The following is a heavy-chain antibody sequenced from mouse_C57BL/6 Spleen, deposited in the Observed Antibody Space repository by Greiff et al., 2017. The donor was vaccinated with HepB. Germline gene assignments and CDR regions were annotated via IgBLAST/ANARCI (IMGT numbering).Heavy chain of an antibody. D-gene: IGHD2-2*01. CDR3: TTDYGYDVGYYFDY. CDR2: IDPENGDT. CDR1: GFNIKDDY. Sequence: VQLQQSGAELVRPGASVKLSCTASGFNIKDDYMHWVTQRPEQGLEWIGWIDPENGDTEYASKFPGKATITADTSSNTASLQLSSLTSEDTAVYYCTTDYGYDVGYYFDYWGQGTTLTVSS. V-gene: IGHV14-4*01. J-gene: IGHJ2*01.